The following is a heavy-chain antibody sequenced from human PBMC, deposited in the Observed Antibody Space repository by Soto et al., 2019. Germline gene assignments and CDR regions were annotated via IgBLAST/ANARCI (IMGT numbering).Heavy chain of an antibody. CDR1: GFTFSTYA. CDR2: ISYDGSNK. J-gene: IGHJ3*02. V-gene: IGHV3-30-3*01. CDR3: TVMDAFDI. Sequence: QVQLVESGGGVVQPGTSLRLSCAASGFTFSTYAMHWVRQAPGKGLEWVAVISYDGSNKYYADSVKGRFTISRDNSKNRLYLQMNSLRPEDTAVYYCTVMDAFDIWGQGTMITVSS.